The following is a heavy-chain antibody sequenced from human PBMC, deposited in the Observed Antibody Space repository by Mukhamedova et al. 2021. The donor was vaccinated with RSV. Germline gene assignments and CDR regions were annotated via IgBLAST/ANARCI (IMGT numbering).Heavy chain of an antibody. V-gene: IGHV1-69*01. CDR3: AREYSSSSDYYYYYMDV. D-gene: IGHD6-6*01. CDR2: GTA. J-gene: IGHJ6*03. Sequence: GTANYAQKFQGRVTITADESTSTAYMALSSLRSEDTAVYYCAREYSSSSDYYYYYMDVWGKGTTVTVSS.